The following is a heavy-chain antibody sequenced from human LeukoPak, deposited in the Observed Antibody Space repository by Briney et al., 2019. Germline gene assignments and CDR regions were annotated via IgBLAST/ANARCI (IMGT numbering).Heavy chain of an antibody. CDR2: IYHDVSDT. J-gene: IGHJ4*02. Sequence: WESLKISCKESGETFTYTYIAWLRQVAGKGLEWIGIIYHDVSDTRYSPSFEGKVTISVDHSIRTAYLQWPSLKTSDNAMYYCARFLHGNSLDYWGQGALVTVS. CDR1: GETFTYTY. D-gene: IGHD1-7*01. V-gene: IGHV5-51*01. CDR3: ARFLHGNSLDY.